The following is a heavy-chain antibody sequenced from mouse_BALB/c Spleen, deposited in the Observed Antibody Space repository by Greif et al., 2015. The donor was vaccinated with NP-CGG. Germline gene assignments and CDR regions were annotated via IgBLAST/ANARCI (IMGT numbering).Heavy chain of an antibody. V-gene: IGHV1-18*01. CDR2: INPYNGGT. CDR1: GYSFTGYT. D-gene: IGHD4-1*01. Sequence: DVKLVESGPELVKPGASTKISCKASGYSFTGYTMNWVKQSHGKNLEWIGLINPYNGGTSYNQKFKGKATLTVDKSSSTAYMELLSLTSEDSAVYYCASTNSYAMDYRGQGTSVTVSS. CDR3: ASTNSYAMDY. J-gene: IGHJ4*01.